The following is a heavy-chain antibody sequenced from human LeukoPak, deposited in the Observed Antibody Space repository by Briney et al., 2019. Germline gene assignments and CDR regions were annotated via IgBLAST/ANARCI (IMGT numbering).Heavy chain of an antibody. CDR1: GFTFSSYS. D-gene: IGHD1-26*01. Sequence: GGSLRLSCAASGFTFSSYSMNWVRQAPGKGLEWVSYITTRSATYYTDSVKGRFTIPRDNAKDSVYLQMNSLRADDTAVYYCARVRGAGLQYYYMDVWGKGTTVAVSS. V-gene: IGHV3-48*01. J-gene: IGHJ6*03. CDR3: ARVRGAGLQYYYMDV. CDR2: ITTRSAT.